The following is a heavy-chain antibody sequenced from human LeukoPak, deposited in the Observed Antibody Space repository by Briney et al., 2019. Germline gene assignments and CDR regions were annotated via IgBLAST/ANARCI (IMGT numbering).Heavy chain of an antibody. V-gene: IGHV3-23*01. CDR3: PKRRPTGSVTVDEY. J-gene: IGHJ4*02. Sequence: AGGSLRLSCTPSGFTFSSFTMSWVRQTPEKGLEWVATVNYNSANKWHADSVKGRFTISRDNSKNTLYLQMHSLRVDDTALYYCPKRRPTGSVTVDEYWGQGALVTVSS. D-gene: IGHD2-21*02. CDR1: GFTFSSFT. CDR2: VNYNSANK.